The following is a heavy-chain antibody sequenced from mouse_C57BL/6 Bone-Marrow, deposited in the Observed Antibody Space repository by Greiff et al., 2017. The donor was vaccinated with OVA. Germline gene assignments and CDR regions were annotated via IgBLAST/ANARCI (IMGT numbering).Heavy chain of an antibody. Sequence: QVTLKESGPGILQSSQTLSLTCSFSGFSLSTSGMGVSWIRQPSGKGLEWLAHIYWDDDKRYNPSLKSRLTLSKATSRNQVFLKITSVDTADTATYYCARRRDYYGSSYRYFDVWGTGTTVTVSA. CDR2: IYWDDDK. J-gene: IGHJ1*03. CDR1: GFSLSTSGMG. D-gene: IGHD1-1*01. CDR3: ARRRDYYGSSYRYFDV. V-gene: IGHV8-12*01.